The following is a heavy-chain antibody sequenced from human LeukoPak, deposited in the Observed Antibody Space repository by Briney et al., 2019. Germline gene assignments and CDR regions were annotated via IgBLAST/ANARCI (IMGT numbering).Heavy chain of an antibody. CDR1: GFTFSTFA. CDR2: IFPSGGEI. J-gene: IGHJ4*02. D-gene: IGHD6-19*01. CDR3: ARDSSGWYAVDY. Sequence: QPGGSLRLSCAASGFTFSTFAMIWVRQPPGKGLEWVSSIFPSGGEIHYADSVRGRFTISRDNSKSILSLQMNSLRAEDTAVYYCARDSSGWYAVDYWGQGTLVTVSS. V-gene: IGHV3-23*01.